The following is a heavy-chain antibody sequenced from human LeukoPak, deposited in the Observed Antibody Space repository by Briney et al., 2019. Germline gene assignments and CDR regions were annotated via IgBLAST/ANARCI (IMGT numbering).Heavy chain of an antibody. Sequence: PSETLSLTCAVSGGSLSSGGYSWSWIRQPPGTGLEWIGYIYHSGSTYYNPSLKSRVTISVDRSKNQFSLKLSSVTAADTAVYYCARGNSGSYYSLDYWGQGTLVTVSS. V-gene: IGHV4-30-2*01. CDR2: IYHSGST. D-gene: IGHD3-10*01. J-gene: IGHJ4*02. CDR1: GGSLSSGGYS. CDR3: ARGNSGSYYSLDY.